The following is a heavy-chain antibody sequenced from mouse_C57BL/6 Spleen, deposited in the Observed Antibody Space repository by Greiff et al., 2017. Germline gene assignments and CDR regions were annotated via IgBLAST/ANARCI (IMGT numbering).Heavy chain of an antibody. Sequence: QVQLQQSGAELARPGASVKMSCKASGYTFTSYTMHWVKQRPGQGLEWIGYINPSSGYTKYNQKFKDKATLTADKSSSTAYMQLSSLTSEDSAVYYCARGRDGNYQFAYWGQGTLVTVSA. CDR3: ARGRDGNYQFAY. CDR2: INPSSGYT. J-gene: IGHJ3*01. V-gene: IGHV1-4*01. CDR1: GYTFTSYT. D-gene: IGHD2-1*01.